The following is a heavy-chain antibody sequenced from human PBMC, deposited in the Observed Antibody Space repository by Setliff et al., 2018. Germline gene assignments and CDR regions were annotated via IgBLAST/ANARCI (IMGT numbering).Heavy chain of an antibody. CDR1: GGSISSRSYY. CDR2: IYHSGSS. D-gene: IGHD1-1*01. J-gene: IGHJ6*03. V-gene: IGHV4-39*07. Sequence: PSETLSLTCTVSGGSISSRSYYWGWIRQPPGKGLEWIGSIYHSGSSYYNPSLRSRVTISVDTSKNQFSLKLISVTAADTAVYYCARANKKLDYYYYYYMDVWGKGTTVTVSS. CDR3: ARANKKLDYYYYYYMDV.